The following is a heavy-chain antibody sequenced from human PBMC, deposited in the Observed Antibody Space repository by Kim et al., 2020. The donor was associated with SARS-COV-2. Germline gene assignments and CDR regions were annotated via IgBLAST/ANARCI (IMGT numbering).Heavy chain of an antibody. V-gene: IGHV3-33*01. Sequence: GGSLRLSCAASGFTFSSYGMHWVRQAPGKGLEWVAVIWYDGSNKYYADSVKGRFTISRDNSKNTLYLQMNSLRAEDTAVYYCARRGKGTMVRGVIDYWGQGTLVTVSS. CDR1: GFTFSSYG. D-gene: IGHD3-10*01. CDR3: ARRGKGTMVRGVIDY. J-gene: IGHJ4*02. CDR2: IWYDGSNK.